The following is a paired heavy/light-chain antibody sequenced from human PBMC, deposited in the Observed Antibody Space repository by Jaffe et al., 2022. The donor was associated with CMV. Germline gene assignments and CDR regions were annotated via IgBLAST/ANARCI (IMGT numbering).Heavy chain of an antibody. J-gene: IGHJ4*02. CDR2: VSGNGAS. CDR3: ARGSLLYMFLDD. D-gene: IGHD3-10*02. CDR1: GESVTNDIHY. V-gene: IGHV4-61*01. Sequence: QVQLQESGPGLVKPSETLSLTCTVSGESVTNDIHYWTWIRRPPGKGLEWIGHVSGNGASNYNPSLKSRVTISLDTSKNQFSLRLSSVTPADTAVYYCARGSLLYMFLDDWGQGALITVSS.
Light chain of an antibody. V-gene: IGLV2-14*03. Sequence: QSALTQPASVSGSPGQSIIISCTGTSSDIGGYEYVSWYQQHPGKAPKVLIYDVRYRPSGVSDRFSGSKSGSTASLTISGLQVEDEADYYCNSYRSDSTYVFGTGTKVTVL. CDR1: SSDIGGYEY. CDR2: DVR. CDR3: NSYRSDSTYV. J-gene: IGLJ1*01.